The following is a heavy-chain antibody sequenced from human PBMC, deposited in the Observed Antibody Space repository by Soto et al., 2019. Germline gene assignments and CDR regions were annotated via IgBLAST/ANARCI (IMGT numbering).Heavy chain of an antibody. CDR1: GYTFHNYA. Sequence: QVQLLQSGAEVKEPGASVKVSCKASGYTFHNYAISWVRQAPGQGIEWMGWYNPSIVDGQSAKNFQGRVSMTTDTSTNQAYMELKSLRSADTATYYCARNSSDSYGWLDPWGQGTLVTVSS. J-gene: IGHJ5*02. D-gene: IGHD3-22*01. CDR2: YNPSIVDG. CDR3: ARNSSDSYGWLDP. V-gene: IGHV1-18*04.